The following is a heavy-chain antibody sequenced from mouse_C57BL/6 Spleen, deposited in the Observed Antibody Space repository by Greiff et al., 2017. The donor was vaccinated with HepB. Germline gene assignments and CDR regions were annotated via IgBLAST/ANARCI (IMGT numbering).Heavy chain of an antibody. CDR2: IHPNSGST. J-gene: IGHJ3*01. Sequence: QVQLQQPGAELVKPGASVKLSSKASGYTFTSYWMHWVKQRPGQGLEWIGMIHPNSGSTNYNEKFKSKATLTVDKSSSTAYMQLSSLTSEDSAVYYCARGDYGSSIFAYWGQGTLVTVSA. V-gene: IGHV1-64*01. D-gene: IGHD1-1*01. CDR1: GYTFTSYW. CDR3: ARGDYGSSIFAY.